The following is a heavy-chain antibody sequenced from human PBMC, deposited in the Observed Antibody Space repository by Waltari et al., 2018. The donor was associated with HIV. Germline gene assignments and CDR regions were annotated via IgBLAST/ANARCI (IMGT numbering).Heavy chain of an antibody. J-gene: IGHJ4*02. CDR1: GFIFSNFW. CDR3: ATGRALDY. CDR2: IKEDGTEK. V-gene: IGHV3-7*03. Sequence: EVQLVESGGDLVQPGGSLRLSCAASGFIFSNFWINWVRQAPGKGLEWVANIKEDGTEKYYADSVRGRFTICRDSSKNSFYLQLNSLRAEDTAVYYCATGRALDYWGQGTLVTVSS.